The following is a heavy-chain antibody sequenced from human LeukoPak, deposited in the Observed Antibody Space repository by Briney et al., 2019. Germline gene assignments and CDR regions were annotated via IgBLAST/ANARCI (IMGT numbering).Heavy chain of an antibody. D-gene: IGHD6-13*01. V-gene: IGHV1-24*01. CDR2: FDPKDGET. J-gene: IGHJ4*02. CDR3: ARVLLAAAGHFDY. Sequence: ASVKVSCKVSGYILTELSMHWVRQAPGKGLEWMGSFDPKDGETIYAQKFQGRVTITADESTSTAYMELSSLRSEDTAVYYCARVLLAAAGHFDYWGQGTLVTVSS. CDR1: GYILTELS.